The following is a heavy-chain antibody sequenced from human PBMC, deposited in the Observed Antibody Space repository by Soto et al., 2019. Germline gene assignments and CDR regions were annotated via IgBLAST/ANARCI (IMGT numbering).Heavy chain of an antibody. Sequence: QVQLVQSGAEVKKPGSSVKVSCKASGGTFSSYTIRWVRQAPGQGLEWMGRIIPILGIANYAQKFQGRVTITADKSTSTAYMELSSLRSEDTAVYYCARHGGGSAYFDYWGQGTLVTVSS. J-gene: IGHJ4*02. CDR2: IIPILGIA. D-gene: IGHD1-26*01. V-gene: IGHV1-69*02. CDR1: GGTFSSYT. CDR3: ARHGGGSAYFDY.